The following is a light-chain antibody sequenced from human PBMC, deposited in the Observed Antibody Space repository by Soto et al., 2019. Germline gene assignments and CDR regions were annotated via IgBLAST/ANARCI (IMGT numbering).Light chain of an antibody. CDR3: QQYGSSPLT. V-gene: IGKV3-20*01. J-gene: IGKJ4*01. Sequence: EIVLTQSPGTLSFSPGERATLSCRATQSVCTSYFAWYQQKPGQAPRLLIYGASSRATGIPDRLSGSGSGTVVALASSRLEPGEFAVDYCQQYGSSPLTFGGGTKVETK. CDR2: GAS. CDR1: QSVCTSY.